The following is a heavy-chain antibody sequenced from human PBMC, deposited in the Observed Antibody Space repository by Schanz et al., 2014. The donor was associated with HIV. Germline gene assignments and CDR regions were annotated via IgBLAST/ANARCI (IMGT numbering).Heavy chain of an antibody. CDR2: ISRTGGST. Sequence: EVQLVESGGDLVQPGRSLRLSCAASGFTFSAYWMTWVRQAPGKGLEWVSSISRTGGSTYYADSVKGRFTISRDNSKNTLYLQMNSLRAEDTAVYYCAKEAVTTFFDYWGQGTLVTVSS. D-gene: IGHD4-4*01. CDR1: GFTFSAYW. V-gene: IGHV3-23*04. CDR3: AKEAVTTFFDY. J-gene: IGHJ4*02.